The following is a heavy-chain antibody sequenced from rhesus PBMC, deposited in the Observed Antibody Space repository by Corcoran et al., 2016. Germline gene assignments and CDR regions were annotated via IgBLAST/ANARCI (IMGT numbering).Heavy chain of an antibody. V-gene: IGHV4-147*01. D-gene: IGHD1-38*01. Sequence: QVQLQESGPGLLKPSETLSLTCMVSGGSISSKFWSWIRQSPVKGLEWIGYIHGDSGGTSYHPSLEVRVPISRDTSKNQFSLRLNSVTAADTAVYYCARYLTWTLDYWGQGVMVTVTS. CDR1: GGSISSKF. CDR3: ARYLTWTLDY. CDR2: IHGDSGGT. J-gene: IGHJ4*01.